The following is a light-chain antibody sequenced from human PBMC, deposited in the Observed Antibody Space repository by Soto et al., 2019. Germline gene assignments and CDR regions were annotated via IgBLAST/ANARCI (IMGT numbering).Light chain of an antibody. CDR3: VVYIGSGISV. CDR1: SGSVSTSYY. Sequence: QAVVTQETSFSVSPGGTVTLTCGLSSGSVSTSYYPSWYQQTPGQAPRTLIYSTNTRSSGVPDRFSDSILGNKAALTITGAQADDESVYYCVVYIGSGISVFGEGTKVTDL. J-gene: IGLJ2*01. V-gene: IGLV8-61*01. CDR2: STN.